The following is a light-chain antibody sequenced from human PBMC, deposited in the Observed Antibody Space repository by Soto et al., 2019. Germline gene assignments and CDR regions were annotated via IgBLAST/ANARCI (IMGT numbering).Light chain of an antibody. Sequence: DIQMTQSPSSLSASVGDRVTITCRASQGISNDLAWYQQKPGKVPKLLIYAASTLQSGVPTRFSGSGSRTDFTLTISSLQPEDVAIYYCQKYDSAPETFGPGTKVDIK. CDR3: QKYDSAPET. CDR1: QGISND. J-gene: IGKJ3*01. CDR2: AAS. V-gene: IGKV1-27*01.